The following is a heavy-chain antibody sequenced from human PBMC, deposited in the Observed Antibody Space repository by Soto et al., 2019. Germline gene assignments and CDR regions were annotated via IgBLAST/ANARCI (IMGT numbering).Heavy chain of an antibody. CDR2: IKQDGSEK. Sequence: GGSLRLSCAASGFTFSSYWMSWVRQAPGKGLEWVANIKQDGSEKYYVDSVKGRFTISRDNAKNSLYLQMNSLRAEDTAVYYCARLQYYYGSGSYYNGDYYYGMDVWGQGTTVTVSS. V-gene: IGHV3-7*03. CDR3: ARLQYYYGSGSYYNGDYYYGMDV. D-gene: IGHD3-10*01. J-gene: IGHJ6*02. CDR1: GFTFSSYW.